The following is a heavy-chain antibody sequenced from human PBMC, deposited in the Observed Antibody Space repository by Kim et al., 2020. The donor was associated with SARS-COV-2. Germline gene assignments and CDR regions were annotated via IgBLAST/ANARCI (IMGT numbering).Heavy chain of an antibody. D-gene: IGHD3-16*01. CDR2: ISGDGGST. CDR1: GFTFDDYA. J-gene: IGHJ6*02. V-gene: IGHV3-43*02. CDR3: ANGLLARGEYYYYYGMDV. Sequence: GGSLRLSCAASGFTFDDYAMHWVRQAPGKGLEWVSLISGDGGSTYYADSVKGRFTISRDNSKNSLYLQMNSLRTEDTALYYCANGLLARGEYYYYYGMDVWGQGTTVTVSS.